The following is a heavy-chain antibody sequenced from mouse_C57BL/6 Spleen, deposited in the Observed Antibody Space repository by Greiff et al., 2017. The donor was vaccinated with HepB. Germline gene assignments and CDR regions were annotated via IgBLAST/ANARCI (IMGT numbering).Heavy chain of an antibody. CDR3: ARHDYFDY. V-gene: IGHV5-9*01. J-gene: IGHJ2*01. CDR1: GFTFSSYT. Sequence: DVMLVESGGGLVKPGGSLKLSCAASGFTFSSYTMSWVRQTPEKRLEWVATISGGGGNTYYPDSVKGRFTISRDNAKNTLYLQMSSLRSEDTALYYCARHDYFDYSGQGTTLTVSS. CDR2: ISGGGGNT.